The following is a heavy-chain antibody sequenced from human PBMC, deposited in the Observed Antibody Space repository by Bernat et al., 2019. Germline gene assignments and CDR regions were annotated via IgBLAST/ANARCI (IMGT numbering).Heavy chain of an antibody. CDR1: GGSISNYY. J-gene: IGHJ4*02. CDR2: IYYSGTT. CDR3: ARGDSSSWPYY. V-gene: IGHV4-59*01. D-gene: IGHD6-13*01. Sequence: QVQLQESGPGLVKPSETLSLTCTVSGGSISNYYWSWIRQPPGKGLEWIGHIYYSGTTNYNPSLKSRVTISVDTSKNQFSLKLSSVTAADTAMYYCARGDSSSWPYYWGQGTLVTVSS.